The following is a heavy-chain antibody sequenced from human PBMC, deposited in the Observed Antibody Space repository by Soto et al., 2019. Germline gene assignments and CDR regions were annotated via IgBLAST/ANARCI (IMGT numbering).Heavy chain of an antibody. CDR1: NGPITSGGYY. D-gene: IGHD1-26*01. J-gene: IGHJ4*02. Sequence: QVQLQESGPRLVEASQTLSLTCTVSNGPITSGGYYWSWIRQPPWKRLEWIGYIYHSGSTFYSPSLQSRLTMSVDTSTNQFSLTLSSVTAADTAVYHCARMSGTYYVPDYWGQGTPVTVSS. V-gene: IGHV4-31*03. CDR3: ARMSGTYYVPDY. CDR2: IYHSGST.